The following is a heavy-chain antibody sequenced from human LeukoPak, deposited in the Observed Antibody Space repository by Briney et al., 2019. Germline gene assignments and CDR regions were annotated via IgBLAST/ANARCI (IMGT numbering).Heavy chain of an antibody. D-gene: IGHD3-22*01. Sequence: PGGSLRLSCAASGFTFDDHGMSCVRQAPGKGLEWVSGIKWNGGSTGYEDSVKGRFTIYRDNAKNSVYLKMNSLRAEDTALYYCARNVGSGYYYYFDYWGKGTLVTVSS. CDR1: GFTFDDHG. J-gene: IGHJ4*02. V-gene: IGHV3-20*04. CDR3: ARNVGSGYYYYFDY. CDR2: IKWNGGST.